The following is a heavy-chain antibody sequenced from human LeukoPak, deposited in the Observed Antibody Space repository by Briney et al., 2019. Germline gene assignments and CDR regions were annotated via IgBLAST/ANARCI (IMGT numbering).Heavy chain of an antibody. V-gene: IGHV3-7*01. CDR1: GFSFNSYW. Sequence: PGGSLRLSCAACGFSFNSYWMTWVRQAPGRGLEWVANINPAGSDTYYVDPVRGRFTISRDNAKNLVYLQMSSLRAEDTTVYSCARFGYVAGLDLWGQGTLVTVSS. D-gene: IGHD3-16*01. CDR3: ARFGYVAGLDL. CDR2: INPAGSDT. J-gene: IGHJ4*02.